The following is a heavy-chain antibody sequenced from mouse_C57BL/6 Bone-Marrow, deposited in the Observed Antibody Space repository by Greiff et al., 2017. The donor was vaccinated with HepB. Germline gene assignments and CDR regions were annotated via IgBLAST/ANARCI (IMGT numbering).Heavy chain of an antibody. CDR3: ARHEGWLLRGFAY. J-gene: IGHJ3*01. CDR1: GFTFSSYG. CDR2: ISSGGSYT. Sequence: EVHLVESGGDLVKPGGSLKLSCAASGFTFSSYGMSWVRQTPDKRLEWVATISSGGSYTYYPDSVKGRFTISRDNAKNTLYLQMSSLKSEDTAMYYCARHEGWLLRGFAYWGQGTLVTVSA. V-gene: IGHV5-6*01. D-gene: IGHD2-3*01.